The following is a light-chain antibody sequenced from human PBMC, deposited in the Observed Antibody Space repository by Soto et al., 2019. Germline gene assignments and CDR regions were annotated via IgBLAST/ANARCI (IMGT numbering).Light chain of an antibody. CDR2: AAS. V-gene: IGKV1-39*01. CDR3: QQSYSTPYT. CDR1: QSISSY. Sequence: DIQMTQSPSSLSASVGDRVTITCRASQSISSYLNWYQQKPGKAPKLLIYAASSLQSGVPSRFSGSGSGTDFTLTTTSLQPADFETYYCQQSYSTPYTFSQGTKLEIK. J-gene: IGKJ2*01.